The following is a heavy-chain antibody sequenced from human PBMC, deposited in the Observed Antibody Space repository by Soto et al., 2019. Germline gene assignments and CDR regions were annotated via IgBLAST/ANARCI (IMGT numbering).Heavy chain of an antibody. J-gene: IGHJ6*02. V-gene: IGHV3-30*18. CDR1: GFTFSSYG. CDR3: AKETLVGATRGYKSYYYGMDV. D-gene: IGHD1-26*01. Sequence: QVQLVESGGGVVQPGRSLRLSCAASGFTFSSYGMHWVRQAPGKGLEWVAVISYDGSNKYYADSVKGRFTISRDNSKNTLYLQMNGLRAEDTAVYYCAKETLVGATRGYKSYYYGMDVWGQGTTVTVSS. CDR2: ISYDGSNK.